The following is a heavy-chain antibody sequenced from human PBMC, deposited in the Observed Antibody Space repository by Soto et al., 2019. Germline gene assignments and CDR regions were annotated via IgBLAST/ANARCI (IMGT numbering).Heavy chain of an antibody. V-gene: IGHV3-7*03. D-gene: IGHD7-27*01. J-gene: IGHJ3*02. CDR1: VFIFTNYW. CDR2: INHDGSET. CDR3: ARSILGQMAFDM. Sequence: GGSLRLSCASSVFIFTNYWMTCVRQAPGKGLEWVANINHDGSETYYLDSVKGRFAISRDNAKNSLFLQMNSLRDEDTAIYYCARSILGQMAFDMWGHGTLVTVSS.